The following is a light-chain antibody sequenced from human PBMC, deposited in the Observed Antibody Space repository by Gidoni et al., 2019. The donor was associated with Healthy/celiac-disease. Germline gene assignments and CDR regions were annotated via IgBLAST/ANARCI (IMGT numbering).Light chain of an antibody. CDR2: RNN. V-gene: IGLV1-47*01. CDR1: ISNIGSNY. J-gene: IGLJ2*01. Sequence: QSVLTQPPSASGPPGQRVTISCSGSISNIGSNYVYWYQQLPGTAPKRLIYRNNQRPSGVPDRFSGPKSGTSASLAISGLRSEDEADYYCAAWDDSLSGVVFGGGTKLTVL. CDR3: AAWDDSLSGVV.